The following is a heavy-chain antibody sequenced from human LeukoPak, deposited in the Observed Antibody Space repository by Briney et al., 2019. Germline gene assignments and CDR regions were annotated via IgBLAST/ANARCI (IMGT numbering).Heavy chain of an antibody. CDR2: IRYDGSDK. CDR3: AISSSGSYYFDY. J-gene: IGHJ4*02. V-gene: IGHV3-30*02. Sequence: GGSLRLPCAASGFTFSSYGMHWVRQAPGKGLEWVAFIRYDGSDKYYTDSVKGRFTISRDNSKNTLYLQMNSLRAEDTAVYYCAISSSGSYYFDYWGQGTLVTVSS. CDR1: GFTFSSYG. D-gene: IGHD6-6*01.